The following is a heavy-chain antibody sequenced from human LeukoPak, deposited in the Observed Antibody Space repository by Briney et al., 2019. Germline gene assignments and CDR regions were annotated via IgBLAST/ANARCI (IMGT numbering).Heavy chain of an antibody. CDR2: INTDASST. CDR1: GFTFNDYW. D-gene: IGHD1-1*01. Sequence: PGGSLRLSCAASGFTFNDYWMHWVRQAPGKGLLWVSRINTDASSTDYADSVKGRFTISRDNAKNTLYLQMDSLRAEDSAVYYCARRTVTGTYDYWGQGTLVTAS. J-gene: IGHJ4*02. V-gene: IGHV3-74*01. CDR3: ARRTVTGTYDY.